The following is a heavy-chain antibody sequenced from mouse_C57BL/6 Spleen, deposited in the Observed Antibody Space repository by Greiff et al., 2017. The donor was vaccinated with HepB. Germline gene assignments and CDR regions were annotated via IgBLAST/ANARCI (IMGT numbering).Heavy chain of an antibody. J-gene: IGHJ4*01. CDR1: RYTFTSYW. Sequence: VQLQQPGAELVMPGASVKLSCKASRYTFTSYWMHWVKQRPGQGLEWIGEIDPSDSYTNYNQKFKGKSTLTVDKSSSTAYMQLSSLTSEDSAVYYCARGYYYGSSFYAMDYWGQGTSVTVSS. CDR2: IDPSDSYT. D-gene: IGHD1-1*01. CDR3: ARGYYYGSSFYAMDY. V-gene: IGHV1-69*01.